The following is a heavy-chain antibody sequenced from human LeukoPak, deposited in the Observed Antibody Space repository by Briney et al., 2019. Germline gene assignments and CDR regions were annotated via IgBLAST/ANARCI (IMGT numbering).Heavy chain of an antibody. CDR1: GFTFSSYW. CDR3: ARGGHGWFDP. V-gene: IGHV3-7*05. J-gene: IGHJ5*02. CDR2: IRQDGSEL. Sequence: PGGSLRLSCAASGFTFSSYWMAWVRQAPGKGLEWVANIRQDGSELYCVDSVKGRFTISRDNAKRSLYLQMNSLRAEDTAVYYCARGGHGWFDPWGQGTLVTVSS.